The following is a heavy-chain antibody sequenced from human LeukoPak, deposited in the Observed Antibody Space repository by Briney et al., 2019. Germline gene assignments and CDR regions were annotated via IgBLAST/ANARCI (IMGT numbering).Heavy chain of an antibody. V-gene: IGHV3-7*01. J-gene: IGHJ3*02. Sequence: PGGSLRLSCAASGFTFSNYWMSWVRQAPGKGLEWVASIKQDGSEKYYVDSVKGRFTISRDNAKNSLYLQMNSLRAEDTAVCYCARQIGWRDAFDIWGQGTMVTVSS. CDR3: ARQIGWRDAFDI. CDR1: GFTFSNYW. D-gene: IGHD6-19*01. CDR2: IKQDGSEK.